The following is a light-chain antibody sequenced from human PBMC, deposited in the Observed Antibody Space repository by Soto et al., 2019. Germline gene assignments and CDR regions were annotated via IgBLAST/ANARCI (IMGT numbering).Light chain of an antibody. J-gene: IGLJ2*01. CDR2: EDN. CDR1: SGSIASYY. CDR3: QSYDSSNVV. Sequence: NFMLTQPHSVSESPGKTVTISCTRSSGSIASYYVQWYQQRPGSAPTTVIYEDNQRPFGVPDRFSGSIDSSSNSASLTISGLKTEDEADYYCQSYDSSNVVFGGGTKLTVL. V-gene: IGLV6-57*04.